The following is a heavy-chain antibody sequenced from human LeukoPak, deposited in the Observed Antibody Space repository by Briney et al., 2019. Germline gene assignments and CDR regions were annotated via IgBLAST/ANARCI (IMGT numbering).Heavy chain of an antibody. D-gene: IGHD6-13*01. CDR1: GFTFSSYA. J-gene: IGHJ4*02. CDR2: ISYDGSNK. CDR3: ARSIAAAGYFDY. V-gene: IGHV3-30*01. Sequence: GGSLRLSCAASGFTFSSYAMHWVRQAPGKGLEGVAVISYDGSNKYYADSVKGRFTISRDNSKNTLYLQMNSLRAEDTAVYYCARSIAAAGYFDYWGQGTLVTVSS.